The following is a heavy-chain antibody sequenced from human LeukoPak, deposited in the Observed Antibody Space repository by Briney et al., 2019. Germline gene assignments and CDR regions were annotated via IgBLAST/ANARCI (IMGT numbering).Heavy chain of an antibody. Sequence: PSETLSLTCAVYGGSFSGYYWSWIRQPPGNGLEWIGEINHSGSTNYNPSLKSRVTISVDTSKNQFSLKLSSVTAADTAVYYCARTTLVKYSTSLYYYYYMDVWGKGTTATVSS. CDR3: ARTTLVKYSTSLYYYYYMDV. CDR1: GGSFSGYY. J-gene: IGHJ6*03. CDR2: INHSGST. V-gene: IGHV4-34*01. D-gene: IGHD2-2*01.